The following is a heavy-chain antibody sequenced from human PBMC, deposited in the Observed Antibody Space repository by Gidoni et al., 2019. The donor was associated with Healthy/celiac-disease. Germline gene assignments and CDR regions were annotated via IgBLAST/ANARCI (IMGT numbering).Heavy chain of an antibody. CDR3: ARETYYDFWSGYPSQGDLDY. J-gene: IGHJ4*02. CDR2: IYHSGST. D-gene: IGHD3-3*01. V-gene: IGHV4-38-2*02. Sequence: QVQLPASGPGLVTPSETLSLTCTVSGYSISSRSYWGWIRQPPGKGLEWIGSIYHSGSTYYNPALKSRVTISVDTSKNQFSLKLSSVTAADTAVYYCARETYYDFWSGYPSQGDLDYWGQGTLVTVSS. CDR1: GYSISSRSY.